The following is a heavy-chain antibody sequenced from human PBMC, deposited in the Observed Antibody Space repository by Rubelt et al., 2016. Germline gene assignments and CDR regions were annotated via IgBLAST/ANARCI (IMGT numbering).Heavy chain of an antibody. D-gene: IGHD2-2*01. CDR2: IDYSGNT. V-gene: IGHV4-39*01. Sequence: SVSGGSISSYYWGWIRQPPGRGLEWIGSIDYSGNTYYKPSLETRVTISVDTSKNQFSLQLSSVTAADTAVYYCAIHYSSTNCAYFQHWGQGTLVTVSS. J-gene: IGHJ1*01. CDR1: GGSISSYY. CDR3: AIHYSSTNCAYFQH.